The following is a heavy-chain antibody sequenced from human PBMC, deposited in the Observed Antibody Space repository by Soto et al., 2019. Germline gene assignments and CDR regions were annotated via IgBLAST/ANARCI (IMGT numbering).Heavy chain of an antibody. V-gene: IGHV3-23*01. CDR2: ITGSGGGT. CDR3: AKRPLTAASFDY. Sequence: EVQLLESGGGLVQPGGSLRLSCAASGFTFSNYAMTWVRQAPGKGLAWVSVITGSGGGTYFVDSVKGRFTISRDNSKNTVYLQVNGLRAGDTAIYYCAKRPLTAASFDYWGQGTLVTVSS. J-gene: IGHJ4*02. D-gene: IGHD6-13*01. CDR1: GFTFSNYA.